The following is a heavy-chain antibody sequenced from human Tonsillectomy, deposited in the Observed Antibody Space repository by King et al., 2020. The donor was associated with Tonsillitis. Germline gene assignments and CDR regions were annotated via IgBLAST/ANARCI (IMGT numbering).Heavy chain of an antibody. V-gene: IGHV4-38-2*02. D-gene: IGHD2-15*01. CDR1: GYSISSGYY. CDR2: IFHSGST. CDR3: ATLRDDRQLSWFDP. Sequence: QLQESGPGLVKPSETLSLTCSVSGYSISSGYYWGWLRQPPGRGLEWIGSIFHSGSTYYNTSVKSRVTISIDPSKNQFSLNLSSGTAADTAVYYCATLRDDRQLSWFDPWGQGTLVTVSS. J-gene: IGHJ5*02.